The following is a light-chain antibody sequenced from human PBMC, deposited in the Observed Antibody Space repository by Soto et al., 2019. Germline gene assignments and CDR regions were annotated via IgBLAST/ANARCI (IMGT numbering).Light chain of an antibody. CDR1: QRVSSSY. Sequence: EIVLTQSPGTLSLSPGERATLSCRASQRVSSSYLAWYQQKPGQAPRLLIYGASSRATGIPDRFSGSGSGTDFTLTISRLEQEDFAVYYCQQYGSSPQTFGQGTKVAIK. CDR3: QQYGSSPQT. J-gene: IGKJ1*01. CDR2: GAS. V-gene: IGKV3-20*01.